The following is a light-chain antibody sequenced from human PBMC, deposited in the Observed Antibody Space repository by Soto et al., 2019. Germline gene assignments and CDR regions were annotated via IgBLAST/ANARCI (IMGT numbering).Light chain of an antibody. CDR3: SSCTSSSTYV. V-gene: IGLV2-14*01. Sequence: QSALAQPASVSGSPGQSIAISCTGTSSDVGGYNYVSWYQQHPGKAPKLMVYDVSNRPSGVSNRFSGSKSGNTASLTISGLQAEDEADYYSSSCTSSSTYVFGTGTKVTVL. J-gene: IGLJ1*01. CDR2: DVS. CDR1: SSDVGGYNY.